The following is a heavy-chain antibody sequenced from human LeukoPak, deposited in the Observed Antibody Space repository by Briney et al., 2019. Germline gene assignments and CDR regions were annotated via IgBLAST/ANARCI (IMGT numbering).Heavy chain of an antibody. J-gene: IGHJ4*02. CDR1: GYTFTSYD. V-gene: IGHV1-8*01. CDR2: MNPNSGNA. CDR3: GRPLQRGSWTQRALDY. Sequence: ASVTVSCKASGYTFTSYDISWVRQATGQGLEWMGWMNPNSGNAGYAQRFQGRVTMTRNNSISTAYMELTSLRSEDTAVYYCGRPLQRGSWTQRALDYWGQGTLVTVSS. D-gene: IGHD3-10*01.